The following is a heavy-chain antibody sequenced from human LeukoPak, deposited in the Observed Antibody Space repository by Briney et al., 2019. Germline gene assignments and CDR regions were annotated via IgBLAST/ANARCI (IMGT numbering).Heavy chain of an antibody. CDR2: IRYDGSNK. CDR3: ATDKDYYDSSGIDY. D-gene: IGHD3-22*01. V-gene: IGHV3-30*02. J-gene: IGHJ4*02. Sequence: GGSLRLSCAASGFTFSSYGMHWVRQAPGKGLEWVAFIRYDGSNKYYADSVKGRFTISRDNSKNTLYLQMNSLRAEDTAVYYCATDKDYYDSSGIDYWGQGTLVTVSS. CDR1: GFTFSSYG.